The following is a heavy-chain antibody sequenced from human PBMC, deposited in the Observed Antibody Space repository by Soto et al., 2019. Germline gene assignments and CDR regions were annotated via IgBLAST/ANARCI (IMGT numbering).Heavy chain of an antibody. V-gene: IGHV3-33*08. Sequence: GGSLRLSCAASGFTFSSYAMSWVRQAPGKGLEWVAVIWYDGSNKYYADSVKGRFTISRDNSKNTLYLQMNSLRAEDTAVYYCATSYYYYDSSGFRAFDIWGQGTMVTVSS. D-gene: IGHD3-22*01. CDR2: IWYDGSNK. CDR1: GFTFSSYA. CDR3: ATSYYYYDSSGFRAFDI. J-gene: IGHJ3*02.